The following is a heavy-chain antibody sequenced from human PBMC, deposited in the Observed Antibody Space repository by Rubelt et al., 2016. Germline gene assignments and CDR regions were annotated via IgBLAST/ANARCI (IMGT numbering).Heavy chain of an antibody. J-gene: IGHJ4*02. V-gene: IGHV3-74*01. Sequence: VQLVESGGGVVQPGRSLRLSCAASGFTFTNYWTHWVRQAPGKGLVWISRISTDGRSTSYADAVKGLFTISRGNAKNTRYLQMNSLRAEDTAVYYCARDGPEQWLVPEFDYWGQGTLVTVSS. CDR3: ARDGPEQWLVPEFDY. D-gene: IGHD6-19*01. CDR2: ISTDGRST. CDR1: GFTFTNYW.